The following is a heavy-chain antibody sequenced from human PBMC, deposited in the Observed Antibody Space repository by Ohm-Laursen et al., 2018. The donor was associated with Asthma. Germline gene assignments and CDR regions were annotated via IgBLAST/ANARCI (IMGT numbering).Heavy chain of an antibody. V-gene: IGHV3-74*01. CDR2: VYGDGSNT. D-gene: IGHD2-8*01. CDR1: GFTFSTYW. Sequence: GSLRLSCAASGFTFSTYWMHWVRQAPGKGLVWVSRVYGDGSNTIYADSVKGRFTISRDNAKNSLYLQMNSLRAEDTAAYYCARDRASGVRDYWGQGTLVTVSS. CDR3: ARDRASGVRDY. J-gene: IGHJ4*02.